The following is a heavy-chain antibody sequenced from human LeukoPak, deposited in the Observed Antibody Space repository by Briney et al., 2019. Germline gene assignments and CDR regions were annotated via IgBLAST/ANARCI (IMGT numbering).Heavy chain of an antibody. D-gene: IGHD2-2*01. CDR3: AKDLEDIVVVPAAIDY. CDR2: ISGSGGST. Sequence: GGSLRLSCAASGFTFSSYAMSWVRQAPGKGLEWVSAISGSGGSTYYADSVKGRFTISRDNSKNTLYLQMNSLRAEDTAVYYCAKDLEDIVVVPAAIDYWGRGTLVTVSS. J-gene: IGHJ4*02. V-gene: IGHV3-23*01. CDR1: GFTFSSYA.